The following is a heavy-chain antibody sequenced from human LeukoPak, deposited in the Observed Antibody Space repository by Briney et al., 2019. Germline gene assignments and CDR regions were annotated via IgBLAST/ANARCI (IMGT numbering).Heavy chain of an antibody. V-gene: IGHV3-30*03. CDR2: ISYDGNNK. J-gene: IGHJ3*02. CDR3: ARATPSRTYYYDSSGYYPGAFDI. Sequence: GGSLRLSCAASGFTLSGDGMHWVRQAPGKGLEWVAVISYDGNNKYYADSVKGRFTISRDNAKNSLYLQMNSLRAEDTAVYYCARATPSRTYYYDSSGYYPGAFDIWGRGTMVTVSS. CDR1: GFTLSGDG. D-gene: IGHD3-22*01.